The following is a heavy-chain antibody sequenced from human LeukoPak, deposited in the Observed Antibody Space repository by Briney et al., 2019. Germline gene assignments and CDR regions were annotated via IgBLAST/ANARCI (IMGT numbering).Heavy chain of an antibody. CDR1: GGSISSYY. CDR2: IYYSGST. V-gene: IGHV4-59*01. CDR3: ARGVGIAVGAPNWFDP. D-gene: IGHD6-19*01. J-gene: IGHJ5*02. Sequence: PSETLSLTCTVSGGSISSYYWSWIRQPPGKGLEWIGYIYYSGSTNYSPSLKSRVTISVDTSKNQFSLKLSSVTAADTAVYYCARGVGIAVGAPNWFDPWGQGTLVTVSS.